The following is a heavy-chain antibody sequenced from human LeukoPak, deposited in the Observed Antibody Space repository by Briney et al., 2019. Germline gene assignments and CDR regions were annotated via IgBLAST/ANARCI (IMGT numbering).Heavy chain of an antibody. CDR3: ARVGHGVVVPAAMGYYYMDV. CDR2: INPNSGGT. D-gene: IGHD2-2*01. Sequence: GASVKVSCKASGYTFTGYYMHWVRQAPGQGLEWMGWINPNSGGTNYAQKFQGRVTMTRDTSISTAYMELSRLRSDDTAVYHCARVGHGVVVPAAMGYYYMDVWGKGTTVTVSS. V-gene: IGHV1-2*02. CDR1: GYTFTGYY. J-gene: IGHJ6*03.